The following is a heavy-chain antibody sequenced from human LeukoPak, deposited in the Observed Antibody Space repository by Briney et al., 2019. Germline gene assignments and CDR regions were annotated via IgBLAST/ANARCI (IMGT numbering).Heavy chain of an antibody. J-gene: IGHJ6*03. D-gene: IGHD5-18*01. Sequence: ASVKVSCKASGGTFSSYAISWVRQAPGQGLEWMGWISAYNGNTNYAQKLQGRVTMTTDTSTNTAYMELRSLRSDDTAVYYCARSPTAMVTYYYMDVWGKGTTVTVSS. V-gene: IGHV1-18*01. CDR1: GGTFSSYA. CDR3: ARSPTAMVTYYYMDV. CDR2: ISAYNGNT.